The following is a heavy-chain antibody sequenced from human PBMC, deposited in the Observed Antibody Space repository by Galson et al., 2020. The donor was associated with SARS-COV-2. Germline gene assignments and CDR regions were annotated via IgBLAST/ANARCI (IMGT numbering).Heavy chain of an antibody. CDR2: ISYDGSNK. J-gene: IGHJ4*02. CDR3: AREDIAAAGNGGEYFDY. D-gene: IGHD6-13*01. V-gene: IGHV3-30*04. CDR1: GFTFSSYA. Sequence: GESLKISCAASGFTFSSYAMHWVRQAPGKGLEWVAVISYDGSNKYYADSVKGRFTISRDDSKNTLYLQMNSLRAEDTAVYYCAREDIAAAGNGGEYFDYWGQGTRVTVSS.